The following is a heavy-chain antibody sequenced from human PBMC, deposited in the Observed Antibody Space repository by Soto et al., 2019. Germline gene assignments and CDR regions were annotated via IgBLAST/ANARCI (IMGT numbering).Heavy chain of an antibody. J-gene: IGHJ5*02. CDR1: GFTFRSYA. CDR3: ANTPQPQWLRYNYFDP. Sequence: EVQLLESGGGLVQPGGSLRLSCAASGFTFRSYAMSWVRLAPGKGLEWVSTSSGSATSKYYADSVKGRFTTSRDNSNNTLYLHMNSVRAEDTAVYYCANTPQPQWLRYNYFDPWGQGTLVTVSS. D-gene: IGHD6-19*01. CDR2: SSGSATSK. V-gene: IGHV3-23*01.